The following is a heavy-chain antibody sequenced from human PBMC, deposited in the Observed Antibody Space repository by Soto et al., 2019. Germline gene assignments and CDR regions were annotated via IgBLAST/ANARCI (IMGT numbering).Heavy chain of an antibody. D-gene: IGHD3-9*01. CDR2: IGSSAGST. CDR3: AKGTYDILTGLDY. Sequence: GGSLRLSCAATGFTFSNYAMSWVRQAPGKGLEWVSGIGSSAGSTYYADSVKGRFTISRDNSKNTLYLQMNGLRDEDTAVYYCAKGTYDILTGLDYWGQATLVTVS. J-gene: IGHJ4*02. V-gene: IGHV3-23*01. CDR1: GFTFSNYA.